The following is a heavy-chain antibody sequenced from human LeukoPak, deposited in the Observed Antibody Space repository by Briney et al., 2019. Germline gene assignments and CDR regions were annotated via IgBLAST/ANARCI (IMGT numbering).Heavy chain of an antibody. J-gene: IGHJ4*02. V-gene: IGHV4-59*01. CDR3: ASQPLHYYDYPR. Sequence: KPSETLSLTCTVSGGSISSYYWSWIRQPPGKGLEWIGYIYYSGSTNYNPSLKSRVTISVDTSKNQFSLKLSSVTAADTAVYYCASQPLHYYDYPRWGQGTLVTVSS. CDR2: IYYSGST. D-gene: IGHD3-22*01. CDR1: GGSISSYY.